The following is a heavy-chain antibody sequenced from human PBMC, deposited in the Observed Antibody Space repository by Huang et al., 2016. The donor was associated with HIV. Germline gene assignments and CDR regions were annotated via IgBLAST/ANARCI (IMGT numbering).Heavy chain of an antibody. CDR1: GFSFTNYW. CDR3: ARPLLGYSNGYYFDY. CDR2: IYPGDSDT. D-gene: IGHD5-18*01. Sequence: EVQLVQSGAEVKKPGESLKISCKGSGFSFTNYWLGWVRKMPGKGLEWMGNIYPGDSDTTYSPSFRGQVTISADKSINTAYLQWNSLKASDSAMYYCARPLLGYSNGYYFDYWGQGTLVTVSS. V-gene: IGHV5-51*03. J-gene: IGHJ4*02.